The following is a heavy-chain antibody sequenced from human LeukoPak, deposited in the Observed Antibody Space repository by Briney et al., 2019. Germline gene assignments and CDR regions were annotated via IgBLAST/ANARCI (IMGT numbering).Heavy chain of an antibody. V-gene: IGHV4-39*01. CDR1: GGSISSSSYY. CDR2: IYHSGST. Sequence: SETLSLTCTVSGGSISSSSYYWGWIRQPPGKGLEWIGSIYHSGSTYYNPSLKSRVTISVDTSKNQFSLKLSSVTAADTAVYYCARLVAAMVYVRGIYYFDYWGQGTLVTVSS. D-gene: IGHD3-10*02. J-gene: IGHJ4*02. CDR3: ARLVAAMVYVRGIYYFDY.